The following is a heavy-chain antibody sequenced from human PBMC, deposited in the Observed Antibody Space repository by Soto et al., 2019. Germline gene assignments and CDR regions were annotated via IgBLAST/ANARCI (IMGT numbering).Heavy chain of an antibody. D-gene: IGHD3-10*01. J-gene: IGHJ4*02. V-gene: IGHV6-1*01. CDR2: TYYRSKWYY. CDR3: ARALSGSYYIFDY. CDR1: GDSVSSNSAT. Sequence: SQTLSLTCAMSGDSVSSNSATRNWIRQSPSRGLEWLGRTYYRSKWYYDYAVSVKSRVSIDPDTAKNQLSLQLKSVTPEDTAVYYCARALSGSYYIFDYWGQGTSVTVSS.